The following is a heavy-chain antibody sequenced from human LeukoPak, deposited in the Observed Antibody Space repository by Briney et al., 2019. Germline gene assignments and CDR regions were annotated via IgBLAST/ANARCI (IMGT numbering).Heavy chain of an antibody. Sequence: GGSLRLSCAASRFIFSSYAMNWVRQAPGKGLEWVAVISNDGSNSYYADSVKGRFTISRDNSKNTLYLQMNILRAEDTAVYYCARAFSTTAFDYWGQGTLVTVSS. CDR1: RFIFSSYA. V-gene: IGHV3-30*04. J-gene: IGHJ4*02. CDR2: ISNDGSNS. D-gene: IGHD4-17*01. CDR3: ARAFSTTAFDY.